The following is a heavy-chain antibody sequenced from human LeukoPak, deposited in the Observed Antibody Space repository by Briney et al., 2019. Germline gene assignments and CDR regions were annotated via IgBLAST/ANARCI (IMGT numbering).Heavy chain of an antibody. Sequence: PGGSLRLSCAASGFTVSSNYMSWVRQAPGKGLEWVSVIYSGGSTYYADSVKGRFTISRGNSKSTLYLQMNSLRAEDTAVYYCAKDPVGSGYYTLFRWDYWGQGTLVTVSS. J-gene: IGHJ4*02. CDR2: IYSGGST. D-gene: IGHD3-3*01. V-gene: IGHV3-66*01. CDR1: GFTVSSNY. CDR3: AKDPVGSGYYTLFRWDY.